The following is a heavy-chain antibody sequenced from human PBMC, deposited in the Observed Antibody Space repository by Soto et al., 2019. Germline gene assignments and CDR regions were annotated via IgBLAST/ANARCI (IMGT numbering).Heavy chain of an antibody. J-gene: IGHJ4*02. V-gene: IGHV4-39*01. CDR1: GGSLSSSSSY. CDR3: ARHRVPSVYDPIPGCFDS. CDR2: MSYSGST. Sequence: QLQLQESGPGLVKPSETLSLTCTVSGGSLSSSSSYWGWIRQPPGKGLEWIGSMSYSGSTYHNPSLKSRVTVSVDTSQSRFSLKLTSVTAADTAVYYCARHRVPSVYDPIPGCFDSWGQGIRVTASS. D-gene: IGHD5-12*01.